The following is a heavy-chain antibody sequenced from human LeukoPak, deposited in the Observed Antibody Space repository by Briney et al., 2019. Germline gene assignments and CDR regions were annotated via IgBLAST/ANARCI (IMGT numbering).Heavy chain of an antibody. Sequence: ASVKVTCKASGYTFTSYYMHWVRQAPGRELEWMGIINPSGGSTSYAQKFQGRVTMTRGTSTSTVYMELSSLRSEDTAVYYCARARTDYYDSSGYYHNWFDPWGQGTLVTVSS. J-gene: IGHJ5*02. CDR2: INPSGGST. CDR1: GYTFTSYY. CDR3: ARARTDYYDSSGYYHNWFDP. V-gene: IGHV1-46*01. D-gene: IGHD3-22*01.